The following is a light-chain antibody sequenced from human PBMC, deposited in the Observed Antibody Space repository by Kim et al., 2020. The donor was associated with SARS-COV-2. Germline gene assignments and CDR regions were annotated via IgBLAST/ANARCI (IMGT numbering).Light chain of an antibody. CDR2: KVS. CDR3: LLT. V-gene: IGKV2-30*02. CDR1: QSLVHSDGNTY. Sequence: DVVMTQSPLSLPVTLGQPASISCRSSQSLVHSDGNTYLNWFQQRPGQSPRRLIYKVSNRDSGVPERFSGSGSGTDFTLKISRVEAEDKEHTGLLLTFGGGTKVEI. J-gene: IGKJ4*01.